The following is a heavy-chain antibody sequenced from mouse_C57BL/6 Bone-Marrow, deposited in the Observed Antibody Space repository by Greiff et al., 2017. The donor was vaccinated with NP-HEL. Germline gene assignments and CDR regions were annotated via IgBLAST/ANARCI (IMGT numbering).Heavy chain of an antibody. CDR1: GYTFTSYW. V-gene: IGHV1-53*01. CDR3: ARYLLWHLPGYFDV. J-gene: IGHJ1*03. Sequence: QVQLQHPGTELVKPGASVKLSCKASGYTFTSYWMHWVKQRPGQGLEWIGNINPSNGGTNYNEKFKSKATLTVDKSSSTAYMQLSSLTSEDSAVYYCARYLLWHLPGYFDVWGTGTTVTVSS. CDR2: INPSNGGT. D-gene: IGHD2-1*01.